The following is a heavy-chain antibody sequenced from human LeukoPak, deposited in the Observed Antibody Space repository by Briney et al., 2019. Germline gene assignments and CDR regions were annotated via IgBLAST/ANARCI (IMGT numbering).Heavy chain of an antibody. J-gene: IGHJ3*01. CDR3: ARLPWGQQHD. Sequence: GGSLRLSCAASGFTFSSYWMSWVRQAPGKGLEWVSSISSSSSYIYYADSVKGRFTISRDNAKDSLYLQMNSLRAEDTAVYYCARLPWGQQHDWGQGTMVTVSS. CDR2: ISSSSSYI. CDR1: GFTFSSYW. D-gene: IGHD6-13*01. V-gene: IGHV3-21*01.